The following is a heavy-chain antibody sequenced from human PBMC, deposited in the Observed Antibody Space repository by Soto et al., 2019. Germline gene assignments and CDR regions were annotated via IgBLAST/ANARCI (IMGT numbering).Heavy chain of an antibody. D-gene: IGHD3-10*01. Sequence: SVKVSCKASGGTFSSYAISWVRQAPGQGLERMGGIIPIFGTANYAQKFQGRVSITADKATSTAYMELSNLRPEDTAIYYCAKARGYGSGRNNHYYGMDVWGQGTTVTVSS. J-gene: IGHJ6*02. CDR1: GGTFSSYA. CDR2: IIPIFGTA. V-gene: IGHV1-69*06. CDR3: AKARGYGSGRNNHYYGMDV.